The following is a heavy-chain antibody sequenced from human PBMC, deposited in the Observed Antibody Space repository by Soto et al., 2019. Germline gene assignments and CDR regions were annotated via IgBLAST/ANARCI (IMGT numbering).Heavy chain of an antibody. V-gene: IGHV3-9*01. CDR1: GFTFDDYA. CDR2: ISWNSGSI. J-gene: IGHJ6*02. CDR3: AKDSSPHYYYYYGMDV. D-gene: IGHD6-13*01. Sequence: EVQLVESGGGLVQPGRSLRLSCAASGFTFDDYAMHWVRQAPGKGLEWVSGISWNSGSIGYADSVKGRCTISRDNAKNSLYLQMNSLRAEATALYYCAKDSSPHYYYYYGMDVWGQGTTVTVSS.